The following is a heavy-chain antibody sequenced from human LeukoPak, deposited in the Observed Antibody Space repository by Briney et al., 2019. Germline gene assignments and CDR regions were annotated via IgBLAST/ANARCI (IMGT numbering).Heavy chain of an antibody. D-gene: IGHD4-23*01. J-gene: IGHJ3*01. CDR3: AKDPGLRDTVGDSFDL. CDR2: IRYDGINK. Sequence: GGSLRLSCAASGFMFSNYGMLWVRQGPGKGLDCVAFIRYDGINKYYSDSVKGRFSISRDTSKTTLYLQMSSLRTDDTAVYYCAKDPGLRDTVGDSFDLWGQGTLVSVFS. V-gene: IGHV3-30*02. CDR1: GFMFSNYG.